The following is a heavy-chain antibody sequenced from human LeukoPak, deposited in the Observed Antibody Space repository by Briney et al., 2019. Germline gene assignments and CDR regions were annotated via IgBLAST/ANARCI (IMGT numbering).Heavy chain of an antibody. V-gene: IGHV4-30-4*01. J-gene: IGHJ3*02. CDR1: GGSISSGDYY. Sequence: PSQTLSLTCTVSGGSISSGDYYWSWIRQPPGKGLEWIGYIYYSGSTYYNPSLKSRVTISVDTSKNQFSLKLSSVTAADTAVYYCARTTLVLLWFGEVGDAFDIWGQGTMVTVSS. CDR2: IYYSGST. CDR3: ARTTLVLLWFGEVGDAFDI. D-gene: IGHD3-10*01.